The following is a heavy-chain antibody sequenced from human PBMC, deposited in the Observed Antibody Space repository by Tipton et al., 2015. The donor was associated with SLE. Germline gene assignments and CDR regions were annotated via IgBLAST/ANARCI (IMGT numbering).Heavy chain of an antibody. J-gene: IGHJ6*03. V-gene: IGHV3-30*04. CDR3: ARAPVVPAAIGYYYYYYMDV. CDR1: GFTFSSYA. CDR2: ISYDGSNK. D-gene: IGHD2-2*02. Sequence: RSLRLSCAASGFTFSSYAMHWVRQAPGKGLEWVAVISYDGSNKYYADSVKGRFTISRDNSKNTLYLQMNSLRAEDTAVYYCARAPVVPAAIGYYYYYYMDVWGKGTTVTVSS.